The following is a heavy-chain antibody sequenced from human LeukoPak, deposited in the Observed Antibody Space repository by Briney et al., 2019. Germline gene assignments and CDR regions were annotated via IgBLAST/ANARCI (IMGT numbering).Heavy chain of an antibody. V-gene: IGHV3-23*01. CDR3: AKGGSSGWYHLDF. CDR2: ISASVGGT. D-gene: IGHD6-19*01. CDR1: GFTFSGYA. J-gene: IGHJ4*02. Sequence: GGSLRLSCAASGFTFSGYAMSWVRQAPGKGLDWVSLISASVGGTYYADSVKGRFTISRDNSKNTLYLQMNSLRAEDTAVYYCAKGGSSGWYHLDFWGQGTLVTVSS.